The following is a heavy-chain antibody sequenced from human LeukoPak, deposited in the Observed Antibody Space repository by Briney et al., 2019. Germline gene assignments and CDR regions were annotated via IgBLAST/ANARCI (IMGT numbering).Heavy chain of an antibody. J-gene: IGHJ5*02. CDR2: IIPIFGIA. Sequence: ASVKVSCKASGGTFSSYAISWVRQAPGQGLEWMGRIIPIFGIANCAQKFQGRVTITADKSTSTAYMELSSLRSEDTAVYYCARAGEDIVVVPEWFDPWGQGTLVTVSS. V-gene: IGHV1-69*04. CDR1: GGTFSSYA. D-gene: IGHD2-2*01. CDR3: ARAGEDIVVVPEWFDP.